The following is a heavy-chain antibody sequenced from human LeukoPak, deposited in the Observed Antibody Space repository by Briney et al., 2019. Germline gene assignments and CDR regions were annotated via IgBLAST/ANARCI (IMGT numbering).Heavy chain of an antibody. CDR3: ARDFLDYGSGSYYEGGPVDY. J-gene: IGHJ4*02. Sequence: ASVKVSCKASGYTFTSYYMHWVRRAPGQGLEWMGIINPSGGSTSYAQKFQGRVTMTRDTSTSTVYMELSSLRSEDTAVYYCARDFLDYGSGSYYEGGPVDYWGQGTLVTVSS. D-gene: IGHD3-10*01. CDR2: INPSGGST. V-gene: IGHV1-46*01. CDR1: GYTFTSYY.